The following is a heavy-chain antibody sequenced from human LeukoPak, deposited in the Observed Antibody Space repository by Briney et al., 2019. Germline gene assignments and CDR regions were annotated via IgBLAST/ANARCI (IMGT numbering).Heavy chain of an antibody. CDR3: AKDLRGVVGATSVDY. J-gene: IGHJ4*02. CDR2: ISYDGSNK. V-gene: IGHV3-30*18. CDR1: GFTFSSYG. D-gene: IGHD1-26*01. Sequence: SGGSLRLSCAASGFTFSSYGMHWVRQAPGKGLEWVAVISYDGSNKYYADSVKGRFTISRDNSKNTLYLQMNSLRAEDTAVYYCAKDLRGVVGATSVDYWGQGTLVTVSS.